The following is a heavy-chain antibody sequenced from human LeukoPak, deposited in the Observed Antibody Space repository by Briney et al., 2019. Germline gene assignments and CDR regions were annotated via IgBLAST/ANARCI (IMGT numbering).Heavy chain of an antibody. Sequence: SETLSLTCTVSGGSISSSSHYWGWIRQPPGKGLEWIGSIYYSGSTNYNPSLKSRVTISVDTSKNQFSLKLSSVTAADTAVYFCARHGGWATVTNWFDPWGQGTLVTVSS. V-gene: IGHV4-39*01. D-gene: IGHD5-24*01. CDR3: ARHGGWATVTNWFDP. CDR2: IYYSGST. CDR1: GGSISSSSHY. J-gene: IGHJ5*02.